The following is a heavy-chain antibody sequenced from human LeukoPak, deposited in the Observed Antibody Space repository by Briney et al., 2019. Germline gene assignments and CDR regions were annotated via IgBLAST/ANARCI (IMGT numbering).Heavy chain of an antibody. D-gene: IGHD3-10*01. CDR2: IYSSGST. CDR3: ARVFDSGSQAYFYYMGV. Sequence: SETLSLTCTVPGGSLSSYYWSWIRQPPGKGLEWIGYIYSSGSTNYNPSLKSRVTMSVDTSKNQLSLKVSSVTAADTAVYYCARVFDSGSQAYFYYMGVWGKGATVIISS. J-gene: IGHJ6*03. V-gene: IGHV4-59*01. CDR1: GGSLSSYY.